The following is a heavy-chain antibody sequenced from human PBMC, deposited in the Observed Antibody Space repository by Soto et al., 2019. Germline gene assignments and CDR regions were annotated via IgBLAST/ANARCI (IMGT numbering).Heavy chain of an antibody. D-gene: IGHD3-10*01. CDR3: AGPDFYGSGSYYRRGYYYYGMDV. CDR1: GYTFTSHD. J-gene: IGHJ6*02. CDR2: MNPNSGNT. V-gene: IGHV1-18*01. Sequence: ASVKVSCKASGYTFTSHDINWLRQATGQGLEWMGWMNPNSGNTNYAQKLQGRVTMTTDTSTSTAYMELRSLRSDDTAVYYCAGPDFYGSGSYYRRGYYYYGMDVWGQGTTVTVSS.